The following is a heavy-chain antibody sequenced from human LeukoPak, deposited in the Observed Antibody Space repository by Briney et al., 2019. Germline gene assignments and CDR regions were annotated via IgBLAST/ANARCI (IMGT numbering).Heavy chain of an antibody. CDR3: ARDPTGRWAFDI. CDR1: GFTFSSCG. V-gene: IGHV3-33*01. J-gene: IGHJ3*02. D-gene: IGHD4-17*01. CDR2: IWYDGSNK. Sequence: GRSLRLSCAASGFTFSSCGMHWVRQAPGKGLEWVAVIWYDGSNKYYADSVKGRFTISRDNSKNTLYLQMNSLRAEDTAVYYCARDPTGRWAFDIWGQGTMVTVSS.